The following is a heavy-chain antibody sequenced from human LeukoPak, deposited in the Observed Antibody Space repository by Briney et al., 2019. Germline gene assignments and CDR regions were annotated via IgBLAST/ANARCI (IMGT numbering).Heavy chain of an antibody. CDR3: ARGVEDTGDY. CDR2: INTNTGNP. V-gene: IGHV7-4-1*02. D-gene: IGHD2-15*01. CDR1: GYTFTTYA. J-gene: IGHJ4*02. Sequence: ASVKVSCKASGYTFTTYALNWVRQAPGQGLEWMGWINTNTGNPTYAQGFTGRFVLSVDTSVSTAYLQISSLKAEDTAVYYCARGVEDTGDYWGQGTLVTVSS.